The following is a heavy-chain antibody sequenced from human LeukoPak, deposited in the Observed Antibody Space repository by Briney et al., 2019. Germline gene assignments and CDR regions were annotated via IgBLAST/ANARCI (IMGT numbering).Heavy chain of an antibody. CDR3: AKGLPSGNSFDY. CDR1: GFTFSSYA. J-gene: IGHJ4*02. Sequence: QAGVSLRRSCAASGFTFSSYAMSWVRQAPGKGLEWVSVIRGSGVSTYYADSVKGRFTISRDNSKNTLYLQMNSLRAEDTAVYYCAKGLPSGNSFDYWGQGTLVTVSS. V-gene: IGHV3-23*01. D-gene: IGHD2-15*01. CDR2: IRGSGVST.